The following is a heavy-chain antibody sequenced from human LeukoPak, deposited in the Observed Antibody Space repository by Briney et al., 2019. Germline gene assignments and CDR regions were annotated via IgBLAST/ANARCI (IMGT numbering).Heavy chain of an antibody. J-gene: IGHJ4*02. CDR3: ARNPRDGHTFDY. V-gene: IGHV4-4*02. Sequence: SGTLSLTCAVSGGPINSINWWSWVRQPPGQGLEWIGEMYHTGGFNYNPSLKSRVTISLDKSQNQFSLRLSSVTAADTAVYYCARNPRDGHTFDYWGQGTLVTVSS. CDR2: MYHTGGF. CDR1: GGPINSINW.